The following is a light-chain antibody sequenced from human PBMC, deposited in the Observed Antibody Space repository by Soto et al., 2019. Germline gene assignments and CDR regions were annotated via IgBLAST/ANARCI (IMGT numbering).Light chain of an antibody. CDR3: QQYAGPPTT. CDR1: QSVSSY. CDR2: DAS. Sequence: EIVLTQSPATLSLSPGERATLSCRASQSVSSYFAWYQQKPGQAPRLLIYDASNRATGIPARFSGSGSGTDFTLTISSLEPEDFAVYFCQQYAGPPTTFGQGTRLEIK. J-gene: IGKJ5*01. V-gene: IGKV3-11*01.